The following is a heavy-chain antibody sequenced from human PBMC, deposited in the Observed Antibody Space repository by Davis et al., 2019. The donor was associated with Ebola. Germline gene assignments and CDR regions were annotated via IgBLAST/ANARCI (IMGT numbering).Heavy chain of an antibody. CDR3: ARGNTVTTV. CDR2: IYYSGST. CDR1: GGSISSSSYY. J-gene: IGHJ4*02. D-gene: IGHD4-17*01. V-gene: IGHV4-39*07. Sequence: MPSETLSLTCTVSGGSISSSSYYWGWIRQPPGKGLEWIGSIYYSGSTNYNPSLKSRVTISVDTSKNQFSLKLSSVTAADTAVYYCARGNTVTTVWGQGTLVTVSS.